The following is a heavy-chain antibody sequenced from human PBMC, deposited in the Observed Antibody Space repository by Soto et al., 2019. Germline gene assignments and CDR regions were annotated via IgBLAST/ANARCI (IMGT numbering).Heavy chain of an antibody. D-gene: IGHD3-16*01. CDR3: ARDMIKWYYGQSYYYKYGMDV. J-gene: IGHJ6*02. CDR2: ISTYIGNT. Sequence: QVHLVQSGAEVKKPGASVKVSCKASGYTFASYGISWVRQAPGQGLEWMGWISTYIGNTKHAKRVQGRVTMTTDTSTTTAYMELRSLRSDDTAVYYCARDMIKWYYGQSYYYKYGMDVWGQGTTVTVSS. V-gene: IGHV1-18*04. CDR1: GYTFASYG.